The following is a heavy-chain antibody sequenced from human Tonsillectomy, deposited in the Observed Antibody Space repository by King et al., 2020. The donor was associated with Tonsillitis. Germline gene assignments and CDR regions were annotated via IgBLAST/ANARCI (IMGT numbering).Heavy chain of an antibody. CDR1: GYIFTSYG. Sequence: QLVQSGAEVKKPGASVKVSCKASGYIFTSYGISWVRQAPGQGLEWMGCISPFNDRTKTAQKLQGRITLTTDTPTTTAYMGLRGLRSDDTAVYYCARSLSSSWTNWFDPWGQGTLVAVSS. CDR2: ISPFNDRT. CDR3: ARSLSSSWTNWFDP. J-gene: IGHJ5*02. V-gene: IGHV1-18*01. D-gene: IGHD6-13*01.